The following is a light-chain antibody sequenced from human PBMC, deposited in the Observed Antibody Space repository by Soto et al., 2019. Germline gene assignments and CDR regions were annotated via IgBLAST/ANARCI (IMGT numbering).Light chain of an antibody. V-gene: IGKV3-20*01. CDR1: QSVTNNY. Sequence: EIVLTQAPCALSLSPGERATLFCRASQSVTNNYLAWYHQIPGQPPRLLIYGASSRATGIPDRFSGSGSGTDFTLTISRLEPEDFAMYYCQLYGSSRTFGQGTKVDIK. J-gene: IGKJ1*01. CDR3: QLYGSSRT. CDR2: GAS.